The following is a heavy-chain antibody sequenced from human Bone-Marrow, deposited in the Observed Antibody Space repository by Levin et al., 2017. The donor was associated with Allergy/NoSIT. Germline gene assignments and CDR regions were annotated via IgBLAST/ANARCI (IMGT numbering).Heavy chain of an antibody. D-gene: IGHD5-18*01. V-gene: IGHV3-30-3*01. J-gene: IGHJ4*02. CDR3: ARDPTTLIQLWTYFDY. Sequence: GGSPRLSCVASGFTFSSYVMHWVRQAPGKGLEWVALISDDGNNKYYADSVKGRFTISRDNSKSTLYLQMNSLRGDDTAVYYCARDPTTLIQLWTYFDYWGQGTLVTVSS. CDR1: GFTFSSYV. CDR2: ISDDGNNK.